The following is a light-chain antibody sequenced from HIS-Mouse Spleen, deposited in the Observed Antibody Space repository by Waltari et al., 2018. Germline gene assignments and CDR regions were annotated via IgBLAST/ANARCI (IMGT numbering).Light chain of an antibody. V-gene: IGLV3-1*01. Sequence: SYELTQPPSVSVSPGQTASITCPGDTLGDKYACWYQQKPGQSPGLVIYQDSKRPSGIPERFSGSNSGNTATLTISGTQAMDEADYYCQAWDSSTVVFGGGTKLTVL. CDR1: TLGDKY. CDR2: QDS. J-gene: IGLJ2*01. CDR3: QAWDSSTVV.